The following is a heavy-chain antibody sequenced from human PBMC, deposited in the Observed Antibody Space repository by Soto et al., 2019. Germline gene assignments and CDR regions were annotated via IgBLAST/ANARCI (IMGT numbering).Heavy chain of an antibody. CDR2: MNPNSGNT. CDR1: GYTFTSYD. J-gene: IGHJ5*02. D-gene: IGHD2-2*01. CDR3: ARGGRCSSTSCYDLRGFDP. V-gene: IGHV1-8*01. Sequence: ASVKVSCKASGYTFTSYDINWVRQATGQGLDWLGWMNPNSGNTGYAQKFQGRVTMTRNTSISTAYMELSSLGSEDTAVYYCARGGRCSSTSCYDLRGFDPWGQGTLVTVSS.